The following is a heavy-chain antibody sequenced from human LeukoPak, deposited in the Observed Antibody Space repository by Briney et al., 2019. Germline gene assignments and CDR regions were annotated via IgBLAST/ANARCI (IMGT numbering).Heavy chain of an antibody. CDR1: GFTFSSYA. CDR3: ARDLSTYCGGGGCDYYYGMDV. J-gene: IGHJ6*02. V-gene: IGHV3-30-3*01. Sequence: GGSLRLSCAASGFTFSSYAMYWVRQAPGKGLEWLAVISYDGGNKYYADSVKGRFTISRDNSKNTLYLQMNSLRAEDTAVYYCARDLSTYCGGGGCDYYYGMDVWGQGTTVSVSS. CDR2: ISYDGGNK. D-gene: IGHD2-15*01.